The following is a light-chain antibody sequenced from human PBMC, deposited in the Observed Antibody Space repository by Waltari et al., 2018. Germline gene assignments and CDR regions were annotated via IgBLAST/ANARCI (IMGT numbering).Light chain of an antibody. CDR2: DAS. CDR1: HSVNNY. J-gene: IGKJ2*01. V-gene: IGKV3-11*01. Sequence: EIVLTQSPATLSLSPGERATLSCRASHSVNNYLAWYQQKPGQAPRLLIYDASNRATGTPARFSGSGSGTDFTLTITSLEPEDFAVYYCQQRSSWYTFGQGTKLEIK. CDR3: QQRSSWYT.